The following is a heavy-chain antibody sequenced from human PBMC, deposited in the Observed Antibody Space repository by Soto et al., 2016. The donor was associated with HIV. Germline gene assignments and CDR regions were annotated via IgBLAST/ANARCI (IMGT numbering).Heavy chain of an antibody. V-gene: IGHV3-15*01. Sequence: EVQLVESGGGLVKPGGSLRLSCAASGFTFSNAWMSWVRQAPGKGLEWVGRIKSKTDGGTTDYAAPVKGRFTISRDDSKNTLYLQMNSLKTEDTAVYYCTTYGPFDDSSYYYGMDVWGQGTTVTVSS. J-gene: IGHJ6*02. D-gene: IGHD3-9*01. CDR2: IKSKTDGGTT. CDR1: GFTFSNAW. CDR3: TTYGPFDDSSYYYGMDV.